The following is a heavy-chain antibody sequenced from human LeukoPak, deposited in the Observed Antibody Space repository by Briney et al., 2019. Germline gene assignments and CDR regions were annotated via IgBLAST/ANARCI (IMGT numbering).Heavy chain of an antibody. CDR1: GFTVSSNY. J-gene: IGHJ4*02. D-gene: IGHD3-10*01. CDR3: ARFSIWFGELLDY. CDR2: IYSGGST. Sequence: PGGSLRLSCAASGFTVSSNYMSWVRQAPGKGLEWVSVIYSGGSTYYAYSVKGRFTISRDNSKNTLYLQMNSLRAEDTAVYYCARFSIWFGELLDYWGQGILVIVSS. V-gene: IGHV3-53*01.